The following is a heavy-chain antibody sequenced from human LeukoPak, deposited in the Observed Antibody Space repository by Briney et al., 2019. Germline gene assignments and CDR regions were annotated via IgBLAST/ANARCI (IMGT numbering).Heavy chain of an antibody. CDR3: ASRRTGRLEWFEY. CDR2: IYYSGST. CDR1: GGSISSYY. D-gene: IGHD3-3*01. J-gene: IGHJ4*02. V-gene: IGHV4-59*04. Sequence: SETLSLTCTVSGGSISSYYWSWIRQPPGKGLEWIGYIYYSGSTYYNPSLKSRVTISVDTSKNQFSLKLSSVTAADTAVYYCASRRTGRLEWFEYWGQGTLVTVSS.